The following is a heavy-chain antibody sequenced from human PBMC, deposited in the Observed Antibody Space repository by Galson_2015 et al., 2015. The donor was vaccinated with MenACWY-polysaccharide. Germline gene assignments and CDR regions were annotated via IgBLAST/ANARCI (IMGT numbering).Heavy chain of an antibody. V-gene: IGHV3-74*01. CDR2: IKSDGNST. Sequence: SLRLSCAASGFTFSSYWMHWVRQAPGKGLVWVSRIKSDGNSTSYADSVRGRFTISRDNAKNTLYLQMNSLRAEDTAIYYCARAGDCGSTSCYTDYWSQGTLATVSS. CDR3: ARAGDCGSTSCYTDY. J-gene: IGHJ4*02. D-gene: IGHD2-2*02. CDR1: GFTFSSYW.